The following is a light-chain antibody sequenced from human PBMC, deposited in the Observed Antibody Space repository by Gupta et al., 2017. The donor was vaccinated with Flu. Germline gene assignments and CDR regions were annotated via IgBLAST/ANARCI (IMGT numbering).Light chain of an antibody. J-gene: IGKJ1*01. CDR1: QSLVYSDGYTY. Sequence: DVVMTQSPLSLPASLGQPASISCTSSQSLVYSDGYTYLNWSQQGPGQSPRRLIYQVCHWDSGVPDRFSGSGSGINFTIKISGVEAVDVGVYYCMQTTHWPPSFGQGTKVEIK. CDR3: MQTTHWPPS. V-gene: IGKV2D-30*01. CDR2: QVC.